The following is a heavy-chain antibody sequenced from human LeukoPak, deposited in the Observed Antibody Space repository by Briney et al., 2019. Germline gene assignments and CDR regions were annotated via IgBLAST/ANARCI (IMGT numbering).Heavy chain of an antibody. CDR3: ARLGTTVTSRYFDY. J-gene: IGHJ4*02. Sequence: GESLKISCKGSGYSFTNYRIGWVRQMPGKGLQWMGIIYPGDSDTRYSPSFQGQVTFSADKSINTAYLQWSSLKASDTALYYCARLGTTVTSRYFDYWGRGTLVTVSS. V-gene: IGHV5-51*01. D-gene: IGHD4-17*01. CDR2: IYPGDSDT. CDR1: GYSFTNYR.